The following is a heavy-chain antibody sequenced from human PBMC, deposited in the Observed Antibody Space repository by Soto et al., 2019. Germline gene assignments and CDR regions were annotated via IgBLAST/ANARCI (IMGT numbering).Heavy chain of an antibody. D-gene: IGHD2-8*01. CDR1: GFTFSSYS. CDR2: ISSSSSTI. J-gene: IGHJ4*02. Sequence: GGSLRLSCAASGFTFSSYSMNWVRQAPWKGLEWVSYISSSSSTIYYADSVKGRFTISRDNAKNSLYLQMNSLRAEDTAVYYCARDRGGDNGYFDYWGQGTLVTVSS. CDR3: ARDRGGDNGYFDY. V-gene: IGHV3-48*04.